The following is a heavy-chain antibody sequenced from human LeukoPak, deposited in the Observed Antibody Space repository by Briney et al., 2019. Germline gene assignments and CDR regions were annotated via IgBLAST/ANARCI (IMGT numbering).Heavy chain of an antibody. CDR1: GFTFSTYS. CDR3: ARGKVGYSYFDY. J-gene: IGHJ4*02. CDR2: ISSSSGYI. V-gene: IGHV3-21*01. Sequence: NTGGSLRLSCAASGFTFSTYSMNWVRQAPGKGLGWVSSISSSSGYIHYADSVKGRFPISRDNAKNSLYLQMNSLRDTDTAVYYCARGKVGYSYFDYWGQGTLVTVSS. D-gene: IGHD5-18*01.